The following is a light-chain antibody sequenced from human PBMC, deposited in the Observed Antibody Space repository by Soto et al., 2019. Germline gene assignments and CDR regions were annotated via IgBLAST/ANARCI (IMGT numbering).Light chain of an antibody. J-gene: IGKJ5*01. CDR1: QSVSRNY. Sequence: ETVLTQSPDTLSLSPGERATLSCRASQSVSRNYLAWFQHTPGQAPRLLIYAASSRATGVPDRFSGSGSGTDFTLTISRLEPEDFAVYYCQQYGSSPLTIGQGTRLEIK. CDR2: AAS. V-gene: IGKV3-20*01. CDR3: QQYGSSPLT.